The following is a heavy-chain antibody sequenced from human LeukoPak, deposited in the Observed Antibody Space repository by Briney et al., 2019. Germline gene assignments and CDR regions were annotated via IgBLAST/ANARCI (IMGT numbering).Heavy chain of an antibody. CDR2: ISSSGRTI. V-gene: IGHV3-48*03. Sequence: GGSLRLSCAASGFSISSYEMNWVRQAPGKGLEWVSYISSSGRTIYYADSVKGRFTISRGNAKNALYLQMNSLRAEDTAVYYCTRDSYSAYASHWGQGTLVTVSS. CDR3: TRDSYSAYASH. D-gene: IGHD5-12*01. J-gene: IGHJ4*02. CDR1: GFSISSYE.